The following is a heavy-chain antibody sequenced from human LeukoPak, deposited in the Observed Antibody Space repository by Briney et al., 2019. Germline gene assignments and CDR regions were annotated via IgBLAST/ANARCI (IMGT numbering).Heavy chain of an antibody. Sequence: PGGSLRLSCAASGFTFTSYAMNWARQAPGKGLEWVSYITNRGSGSTIYYAGSVKGRFTVSRDDAKNSLYLQMNSLRVEDTAVYYCAREHSSSGWGYFDYWGRGALVTVSS. J-gene: IGHJ4*02. CDR3: AREHSSSGWGYFDY. D-gene: IGHD6-25*01. CDR2: ITNRGSGSTI. V-gene: IGHV3-48*04. CDR1: GFTFTSYA.